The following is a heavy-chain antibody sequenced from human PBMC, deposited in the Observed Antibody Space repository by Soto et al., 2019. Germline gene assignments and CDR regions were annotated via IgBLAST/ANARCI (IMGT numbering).Heavy chain of an antibody. Sequence: SETLSLTCTVSGGSVSSGSYYWSWIRQPPGKGLEWIGYIYSSGSTSYNPSLKSRVTISVDTSKNQFSMKLSSVTAADTAVYYCARHLGYFDSSGYYYRTQGPYYYYYYGMDVWGQGTTVT. CDR3: ARHLGYFDSSGYYYRTQGPYYYYYYGMDV. CDR1: GGSVSSGSYY. D-gene: IGHD3-22*01. V-gene: IGHV4-61*01. J-gene: IGHJ6*02. CDR2: IYSSGST.